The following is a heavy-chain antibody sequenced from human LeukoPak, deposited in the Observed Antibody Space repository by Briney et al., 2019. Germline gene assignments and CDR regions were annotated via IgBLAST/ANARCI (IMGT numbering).Heavy chain of an antibody. V-gene: IGHV3-23*01. J-gene: IGHJ4*02. Sequence: GGSLRLSCAASGFTFRSYAMSWVRQAPGKGLEWVSDISGSGGSTYYADSVKGRFTISRDNSKNTLYLQMNSLRAEDTAVYYCAKGTYYYDSSGYHDYWGQGALVTVSS. D-gene: IGHD3-22*01. CDR3: AKGTYYYDSSGYHDY. CDR1: GFTFRSYA. CDR2: ISGSGGST.